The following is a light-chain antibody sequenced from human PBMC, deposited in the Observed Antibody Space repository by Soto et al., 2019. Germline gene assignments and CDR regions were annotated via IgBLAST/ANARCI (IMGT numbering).Light chain of an antibody. V-gene: IGKV3-20*01. Sequence: ALTQSPGTLSSSPGERATLSCRASQSVSSNYLAWNQQTPGQAPRPLIYGASSRATGIPDRFSGSGSGTDFTLTISRLEPEDFAVYYCQQYGSSPLTFGGGTKVDIK. CDR2: GAS. CDR1: QSVSSNY. CDR3: QQYGSSPLT. J-gene: IGKJ4*01.